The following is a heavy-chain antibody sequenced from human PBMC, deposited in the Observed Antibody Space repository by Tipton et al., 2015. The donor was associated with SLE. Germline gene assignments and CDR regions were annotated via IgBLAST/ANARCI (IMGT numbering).Heavy chain of an antibody. CDR1: GGSISSRDYH. CDR2: VKLGETT. D-gene: IGHD3-22*01. CDR3: ARGVAHYYDSGSFDI. V-gene: IGHV4-39*07. Sequence: LRLSCTVSGGSISSRDYHWSWIRQTPGKGLEWIGEVKLGETTNYNPSLESRVTISIDTSKNQLSLKLTSVTAADTALYYYARGVAHYYDSGSFDIWGQGTMVTVSS. J-gene: IGHJ3*02.